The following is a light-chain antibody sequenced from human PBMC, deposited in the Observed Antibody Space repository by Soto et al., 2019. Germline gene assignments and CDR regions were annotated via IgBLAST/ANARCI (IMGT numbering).Light chain of an antibody. CDR2: AAS. V-gene: IGKV1-39*01. CDR3: QQSYSTPRT. J-gene: IGKJ5*01. CDR1: QSISSY. Sequence: DIQMTQSPSSLSASVGDRVTISCRASQSISSYLNWYQAKPGKAPKLLIYAASSLHRGVPSRFSGSGSGTDFTLTISSLQPEDFATYYCQQSYSTPRTFGQGTRMEIK.